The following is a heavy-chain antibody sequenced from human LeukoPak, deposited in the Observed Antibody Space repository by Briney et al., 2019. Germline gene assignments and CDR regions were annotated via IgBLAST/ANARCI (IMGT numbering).Heavy chain of an antibody. J-gene: IGHJ4*02. CDR1: GYSFTSYW. CDR3: ARGAIAARYYFDY. CDR2: IYPGDSDT. D-gene: IGHD6-6*01. V-gene: IGHV5-51*01. Sequence: GESLKISCKGSGYSFTSYWIGWVRPMPGKGLEWMGIIYPGDSDTRYSPSFQGQVTISADKSISTAYLQWSSLKASDTAMYYCARGAIAARYYFDYWGQGTLVTVSS.